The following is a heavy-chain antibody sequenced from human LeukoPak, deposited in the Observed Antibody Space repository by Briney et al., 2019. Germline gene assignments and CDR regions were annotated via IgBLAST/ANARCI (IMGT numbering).Heavy chain of an antibody. D-gene: IGHD3-3*01. V-gene: IGHV4-30-4*08. J-gene: IGHJ3*02. CDR1: GGSISSGDYY. CDR3: ARAVGDFWSGYSAFDI. Sequence: SETLSLTCTVSGGSISSGDYYWSWIRQPPGKGLEWIRYIYYSGSTYYNPSLKSRVTISVDTSKNQFSLKLSSVTAADTAVYYCARAVGDFWSGYSAFDIWGQGTMVTVSS. CDR2: IYYSGST.